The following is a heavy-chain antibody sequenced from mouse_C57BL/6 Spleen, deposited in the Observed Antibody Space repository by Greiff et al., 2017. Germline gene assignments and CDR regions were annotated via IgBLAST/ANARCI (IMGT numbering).Heavy chain of an antibody. Sequence: EVKLVESGPGLVKPSQSLSLTCSVTGYSFTSGYYWNWIRQFPGNKLEWMGYISYDGSNNYNPSLKNRISITRDTSKNQFFLKLNSVTTEDTATYYCARDNSGGWFAYWGQGTLVTVSA. CDR1: GYSFTSGYY. CDR2: ISYDGSN. J-gene: IGHJ3*01. D-gene: IGHD1-3*01. V-gene: IGHV3-6*01. CDR3: ARDNSGGWFAY.